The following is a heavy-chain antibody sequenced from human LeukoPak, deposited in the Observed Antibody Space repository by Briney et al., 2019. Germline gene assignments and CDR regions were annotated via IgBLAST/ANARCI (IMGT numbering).Heavy chain of an antibody. CDR2: IYTSGST. D-gene: IGHD5-18*01. Sequence: SETLSLTCTVSGGSISSYYWSWIRQPAGKGLEWIGRIYTSGSTNYNPALKSRVTMSVDTSKNQFSLKLSSVTAADTAVYYCARMERGYSYGYGVLFDYWGQRTLVTVSS. J-gene: IGHJ4*02. CDR1: GGSISSYY. CDR3: ARMERGYSYGYGVLFDY. V-gene: IGHV4-4*07.